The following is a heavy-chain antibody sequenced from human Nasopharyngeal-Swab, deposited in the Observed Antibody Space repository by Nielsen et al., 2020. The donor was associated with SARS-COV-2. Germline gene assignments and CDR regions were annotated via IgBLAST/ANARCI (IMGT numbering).Heavy chain of an antibody. CDR2: IYSGGST. CDR1: GFTFSSYG. V-gene: IGHV3-NL1*01. J-gene: IGHJ6*02. Sequence: GGSLRLSCAASGFTFSSYGMHWVRQAPGKGLEWVSVIYSGGSTYYADSVKGRFTISRDNSKNTLYLQMNSLRAEDTAVYYCARDLYRQQWPLYNYYGMDVWGQGTTVTVSS. D-gene: IGHD6-19*01. CDR3: ARDLYRQQWPLYNYYGMDV.